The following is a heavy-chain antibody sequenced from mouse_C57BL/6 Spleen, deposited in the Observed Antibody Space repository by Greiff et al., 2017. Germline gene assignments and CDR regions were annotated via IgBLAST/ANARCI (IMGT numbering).Heavy chain of an antibody. J-gene: IGHJ2*01. CDR1: GFSLTSYG. Sequence: VMLVESGPGLVQPSQSLSITCTVSGFSLTSYGVHWVRQSPGKGLEWLGVIWSGGSTDYNAAFISRLSISKDNSKIQVFFKMNSLHADDTAIYYCARMGQLGYYFDYWGQGTTLTVSS. CDR3: ARMGQLGYYFDY. D-gene: IGHD4-1*02. CDR2: IWSGGST. V-gene: IGHV2-2*01.